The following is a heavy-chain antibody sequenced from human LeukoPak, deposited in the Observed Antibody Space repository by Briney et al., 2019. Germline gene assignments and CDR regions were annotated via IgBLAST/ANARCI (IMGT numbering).Heavy chain of an antibody. CDR3: AKEGSALWFGELSYYFDF. D-gene: IGHD3-10*01. V-gene: IGHV3-23*01. CDR2: LSGSGGST. Sequence: GGSLRLSCAASGFTVSSNYMSWVRQAPGKGLEWVSGLSGSGGSTYYADSVKGRFTISRDNFKNTMYLQMNSLRAEDTAVYYCAKEGSALWFGELSYYFDFWGQGILVTVSS. J-gene: IGHJ4*02. CDR1: GFTVSSNY.